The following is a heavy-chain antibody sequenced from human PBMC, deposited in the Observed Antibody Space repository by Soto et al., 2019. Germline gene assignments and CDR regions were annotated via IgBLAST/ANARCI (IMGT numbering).Heavy chain of an antibody. CDR1: GFTFTSTV. Sequence: ASVKVSCKASGFTFTSTVVQRVRQARGQRLEWMGIINPNGGSTSYAQKFQGRVTMTRDASTSTGYMRLSSLKTDNTAMYYCSRDLSGNPARYYYYGMDVWGQGTTVTVSS. CDR3: SRDLSGNPARYYYYGMDV. J-gene: IGHJ6*02. CDR2: INPNGGST. D-gene: IGHD6-25*01. V-gene: IGHV1-46*01.